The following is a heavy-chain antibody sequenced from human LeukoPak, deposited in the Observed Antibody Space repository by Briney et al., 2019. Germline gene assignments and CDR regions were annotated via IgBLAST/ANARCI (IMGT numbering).Heavy chain of an antibody. CDR2: IYPGDSET. J-gene: IGHJ3*02. D-gene: IGHD2-2*02. CDR3: ARRLGYCSSTSCYISDAFDI. Sequence: GESLKISCTGSGYTFATYWIGWVRQTPAKGLEWMGIIYPGDSETRYSPSFRGQVTISADKSISTAYLQWSSLKASDTAMYYCARRLGYCSSTSCYISDAFDIWGQGTMVTVSS. V-gene: IGHV5-51*01. CDR1: GYTFATYW.